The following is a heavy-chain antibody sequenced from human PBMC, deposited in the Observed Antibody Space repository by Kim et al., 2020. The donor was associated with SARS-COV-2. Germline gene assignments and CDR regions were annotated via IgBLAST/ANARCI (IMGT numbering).Heavy chain of an antibody. CDR1: GFTFSDYY. CDR3: ARFPREGALWFGELLD. Sequence: GGSLRLSCAASGFTFSDYYMSWIRQAPGKGLEWVSYISSSGSTIYYADSVKGRFTISRDNAKNSLYLQMNSLRAEDTAVYYCARFPREGALWFGELLDWGQGTLVTVSS. V-gene: IGHV3-11*01. J-gene: IGHJ4*02. D-gene: IGHD3-10*01. CDR2: ISSSGSTI.